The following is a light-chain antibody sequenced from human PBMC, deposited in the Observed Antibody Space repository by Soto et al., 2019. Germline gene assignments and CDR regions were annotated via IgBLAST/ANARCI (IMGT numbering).Light chain of an antibody. CDR2: GNS. CDR3: QSYDSSLSAYV. CDR1: SSKIGAGYD. J-gene: IGLJ1*01. Sequence: QSALTQPPSVSGAPGPRGTISFTGSSSKIGAGYDVHWYQQLPGTAPKLLIYGNSNRPSGVPDRFSGSKSGTSASLAITGLQAEDEADYYCQSYDSSLSAYVFGTGTKVTVL. V-gene: IGLV1-40*01.